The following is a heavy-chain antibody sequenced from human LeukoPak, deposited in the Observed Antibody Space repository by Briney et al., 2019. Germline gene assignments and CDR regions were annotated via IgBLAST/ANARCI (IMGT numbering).Heavy chain of an antibody. V-gene: IGHV3-30*04. Sequence: PGRSLRLSCAASGFTFSSYAMHWVRQAPGKGLEWVAVISYDGNNKYYADSVKGRFTISRDNSKNTLYLQMNSLRAEDTAVYYCARREAAFDYWGQGTLVTVSS. J-gene: IGHJ4*02. CDR1: GFTFSSYA. CDR3: ARREAAFDY. D-gene: IGHD5-24*01. CDR2: ISYDGNNK.